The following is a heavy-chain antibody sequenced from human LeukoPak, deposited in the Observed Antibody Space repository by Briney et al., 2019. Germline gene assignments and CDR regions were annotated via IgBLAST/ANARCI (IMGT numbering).Heavy chain of an antibody. CDR3: ARERNYYYFDY. CDR1: GFTLTTYT. Sequence: GGSLRLSCAASGFTLTTYTMHWVRQAPGKGLEYVSAITGNGGSTYYADSVKGRFTISRDNSKNTLYLQLGSLRDEDMAVYYCARERNYYYFDYWGQGTLVTVSS. J-gene: IGHJ4*02. V-gene: IGHV3-64*02. CDR2: ITGNGGST. D-gene: IGHD1-7*01.